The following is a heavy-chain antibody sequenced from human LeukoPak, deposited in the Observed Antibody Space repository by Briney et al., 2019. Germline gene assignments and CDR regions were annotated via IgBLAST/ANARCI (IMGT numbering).Heavy chain of an antibody. J-gene: IGHJ3*02. D-gene: IGHD3-22*01. CDR1: GFTFRRYA. CDR2: ISYDGSNK. V-gene: IGHV3-30*18. Sequence: GGSLRHSYAASGFTFRRYAMHWLRQAPGKGLEWVAVISYDGSNKDYADSVNGQFTISRDNSKNTLYLQMNSMRAEDTAVYYCAKDPQHYENSGYFSVGAFDSLGRGTMVTVSS. CDR3: AKDPQHYENSGYFSVGAFDS.